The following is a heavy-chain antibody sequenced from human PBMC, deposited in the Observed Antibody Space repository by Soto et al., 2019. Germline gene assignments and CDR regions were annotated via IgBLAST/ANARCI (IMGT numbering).Heavy chain of an antibody. CDR2: ISWNSGSI. J-gene: IGHJ6*02. CDR1: GFTFDDYV. CDR3: AKDRGYCTNGVCPYGMDV. Sequence: PGGSLRLSCAASGFTFDDYVMHWVRQAPGKGLEWVSGISWNSGSIGYADSVKGRFTISRDNAKNSLYLQMNSLRAEDTALYYCAKDRGYCTNGVCPYGMDVWGQGTTVTVSS. V-gene: IGHV3-9*01. D-gene: IGHD2-8*01.